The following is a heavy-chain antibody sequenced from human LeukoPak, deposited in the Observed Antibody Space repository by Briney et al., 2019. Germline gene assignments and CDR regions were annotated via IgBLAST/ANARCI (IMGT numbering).Heavy chain of an antibody. CDR1: GFTFSSYS. CDR3: ARDRRGIVVVPAAITGIRFDP. CDR2: ISSSSSYI. J-gene: IGHJ5*02. Sequence: GGSLRLSCAASGFTFSSYSMNWVRQAPGKGLEWVSSISSSSSYIYYADSVKGRFTIPRDNAKNSLYLQMNSLRAEDTAVYYCARDRRGIVVVPAAITGIRFDPWGQGTLVTVSS. D-gene: IGHD2-2*01. V-gene: IGHV3-21*01.